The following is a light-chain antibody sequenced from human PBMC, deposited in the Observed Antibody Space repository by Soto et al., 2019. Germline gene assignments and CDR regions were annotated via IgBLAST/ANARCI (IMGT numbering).Light chain of an antibody. CDR3: VQALQTST. V-gene: IGKV2-28*01. CDR1: QSLLHSNGYNY. Sequence: DIVMTQSPLSLPVTPGEPASISCRSSQSLLHSNGYNYLDWYLQKPGQSPQLLVYLGSNRDSGVPDRLSGSGSGTDFTLKISRVEAEDVGVYYCVQALQTSTFGQGIKLEIK. J-gene: IGKJ2*01. CDR2: LGS.